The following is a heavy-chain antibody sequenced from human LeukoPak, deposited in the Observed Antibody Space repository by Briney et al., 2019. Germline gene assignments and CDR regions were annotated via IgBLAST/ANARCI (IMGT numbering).Heavy chain of an antibody. CDR3: AKTSIHRYSSGWYVGYFDY. J-gene: IGHJ4*02. Sequence: GGSLRLSCAASGFTFSSYGMSWVRQAPGKGLEWVSAISGSGGSTYYADSVKGRFTISRDNSKNTLYLQMNSLRAEDTAVYYCAKTSIHRYSSGWYVGYFDYWGQGTLVTVSS. CDR1: GFTFSSYG. D-gene: IGHD6-19*01. V-gene: IGHV3-23*01. CDR2: ISGSGGST.